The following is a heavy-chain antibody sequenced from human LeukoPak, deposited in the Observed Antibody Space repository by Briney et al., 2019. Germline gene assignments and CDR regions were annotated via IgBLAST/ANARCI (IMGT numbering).Heavy chain of an antibody. Sequence: ASVKVSCKASGYTFTSYYMHWVRQAPGQGLEWMGIINPSGGSTSYAQKFQGRVTMTRDPSATTAYMELSSLRSEDIAVYYCAKDRGGTGDFDYWGQGTLVTVSS. D-gene: IGHD3-10*01. V-gene: IGHV1-46*01. CDR1: GYTFTSYY. J-gene: IGHJ4*02. CDR3: AKDRGGTGDFDY. CDR2: INPSGGST.